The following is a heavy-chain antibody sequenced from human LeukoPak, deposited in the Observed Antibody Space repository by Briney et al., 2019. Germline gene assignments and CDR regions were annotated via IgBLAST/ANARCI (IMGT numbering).Heavy chain of an antibody. J-gene: IGHJ6*02. CDR1: GFTFSDYH. D-gene: IGHD3-16*01. V-gene: IGHV3-11*01. Sequence: PGGSLRLSCAASGFTFSDYHVSWIRQAPGKGLEWVSSISNGGTTIDYADFVQGRFSISRDNVKRLLYLQMTSPRIDDTAVYYAREYPTGDRFYYGMDLWGLGTTVSVSS. CDR2: ISNGGTTI. CDR3: AREYPTGDRFYYGMDL.